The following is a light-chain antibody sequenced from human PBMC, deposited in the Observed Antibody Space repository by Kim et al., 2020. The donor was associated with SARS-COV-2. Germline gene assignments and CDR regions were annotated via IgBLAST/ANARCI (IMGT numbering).Light chain of an antibody. J-gene: IGKJ1*01. CDR1: RIINGW. Sequence: SASVGDRVTITCRASRIINGWLAWYQQKPGKAPKLLIDAASNLGVGVPSRFSGSGSGTEFTLTISSLQPDDFATYYCQQYVNYWTFGQGTKVDIK. V-gene: IGKV1-5*01. CDR3: QQYVNYWT. CDR2: AAS.